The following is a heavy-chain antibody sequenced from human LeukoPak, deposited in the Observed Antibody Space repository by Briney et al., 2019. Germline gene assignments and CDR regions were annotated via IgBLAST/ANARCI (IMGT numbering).Heavy chain of an antibody. V-gene: IGHV3-7*01. J-gene: IGHJ6*02. CDR1: GFSFSSYW. Sequence: GGSLRLSCAACGFSFSSYWLTWVRQAPGKGLEWVANIKQDGSEKYYVDSVKGRFTISRDNAKNSLYLQMNSLRAEDTAVYYCAKKDYYGSGSYSGNRYYHGMDVWGQGTTVTVSS. CDR3: AKKDYYGSGSYSGNRYYHGMDV. D-gene: IGHD3-10*01. CDR2: IKQDGSEK.